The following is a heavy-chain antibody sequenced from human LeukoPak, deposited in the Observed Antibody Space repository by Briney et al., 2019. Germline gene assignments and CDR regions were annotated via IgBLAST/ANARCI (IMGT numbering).Heavy chain of an antibody. CDR2: INHSGST. CDR1: GGSFSGYY. J-gene: IGHJ4*02. D-gene: IGHD3-22*01. Sequence: SETLSLTCAVYGGSFSGYYWSWIRQPPGKGLEWIGEINHSGSTNYNPSLKSRVTISVGTSKNQFSLKLSSVTAADTAVYYCARVIDYDSSGYYLGYWGQGTRVTVSS. V-gene: IGHV4-34*01. CDR3: ARVIDYDSSGYYLGY.